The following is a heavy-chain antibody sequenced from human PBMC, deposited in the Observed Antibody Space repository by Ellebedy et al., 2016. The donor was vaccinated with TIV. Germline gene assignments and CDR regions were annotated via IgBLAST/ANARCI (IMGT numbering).Heavy chain of an antibody. V-gene: IGHV3-30*03. CDR2: ISYDGSNK. CDR1: GFTFSSYG. Sequence: GESLKISXAASGFTFSSYGMHWVRQAPGKGLEWVAVISYDGSNKYYADSVKGRFTISRDNSKNTLYLQMNSLRAEDTAVYYCARGPPRQAVAAYFDYWGQGTLVTVSS. CDR3: ARGPPRQAVAAYFDY. D-gene: IGHD6-19*01. J-gene: IGHJ4*02.